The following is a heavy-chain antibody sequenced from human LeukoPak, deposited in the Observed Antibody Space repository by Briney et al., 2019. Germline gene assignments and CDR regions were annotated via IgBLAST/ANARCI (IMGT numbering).Heavy chain of an antibody. D-gene: IGHD3-22*01. CDR3: AKAGMWLTSSLINLKNSDY. Sequence: GGSLRLSCAAYGFTFSSYAMSWVRQAPGKGLEWVSAISGSGGSTYYADSVKGRFTISRDNSKNTLYLQMNSLRAEDTAVYYCAKAGMWLTSSLINLKNSDYWGQGTLVTVSS. CDR2: ISGSGGST. V-gene: IGHV3-23*01. J-gene: IGHJ4*02. CDR1: GFTFSSYA.